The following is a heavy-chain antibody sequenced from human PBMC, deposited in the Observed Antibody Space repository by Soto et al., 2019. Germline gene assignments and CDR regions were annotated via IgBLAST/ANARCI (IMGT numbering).Heavy chain of an antibody. V-gene: IGHV3-23*01. CDR3: AMAYSVRIFGVVIETPGDGVDI. Sequence: EVQLLESGGGLVQPGGSLRLSCAASAFTFSSYAMSWVRQAPGKGLEWVSSIRGSGGSTNYADSVKGRFTISRDNSKNALYLRMNSLRVEDAAVYYSAMAYSVRIFGVVIETPGDGVDIWGQGTMVTVSS. D-gene: IGHD3-3*01. CDR2: IRGSGGST. J-gene: IGHJ3*02. CDR1: AFTFSSYA.